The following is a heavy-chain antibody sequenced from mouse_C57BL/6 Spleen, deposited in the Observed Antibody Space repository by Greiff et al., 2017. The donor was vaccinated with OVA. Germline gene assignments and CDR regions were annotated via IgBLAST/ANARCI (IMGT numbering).Heavy chain of an antibody. Sequence: QVHVKQSGAELARPGASVKMSCKASGYTFTSYTMLWVKQRPGQGLEWIGYINPSSGYTKYNQKFKDKATLTADKSSSTAYMQLSSLTSEDSAVYYCARYGNYYFDYWGQGTTLTVSS. J-gene: IGHJ2*01. D-gene: IGHD2-1*01. CDR1: GYTFTSYT. CDR3: ARYGNYYFDY. CDR2: INPSSGYT. V-gene: IGHV1-4*01.